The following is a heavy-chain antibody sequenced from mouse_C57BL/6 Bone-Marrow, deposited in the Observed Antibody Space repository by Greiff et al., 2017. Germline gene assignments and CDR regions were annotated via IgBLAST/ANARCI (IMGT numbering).Heavy chain of an antibody. CDR2: INSDGGST. CDR3: ARHYYDYDGWYFDV. V-gene: IGHV5-2*01. CDR1: EYEFPSHD. Sequence: EVKLMESGGGLVQPGESLKLSCESNEYEFPSHDMSWVRKTPEKRLALVAAINSDGGSTYYPDTMERRFIISRDNTKKTLYLQMSSLRSEDTALYYCARHYYDYDGWYFDVWGTGTTVTVSS. D-gene: IGHD2-4*01. J-gene: IGHJ1*03.